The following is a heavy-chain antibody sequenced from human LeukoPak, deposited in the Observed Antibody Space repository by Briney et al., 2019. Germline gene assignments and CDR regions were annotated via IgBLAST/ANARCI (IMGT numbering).Heavy chain of an antibody. J-gene: IGHJ4*02. D-gene: IGHD2-2*01. Sequence: LSGGSLRLSCAASGFTFSSYAMSWVRQAPGKGLEWVSVISGSGGTTYYADSVQGRFTISRDNSKNTLSLQMNSLRAEDTAIYYCAKDRSSTLWYFDYWGQGAQVTVSS. CDR3: AKDRSSTLWYFDY. V-gene: IGHV3-23*01. CDR1: GFTFSSYA. CDR2: ISGSGGTT.